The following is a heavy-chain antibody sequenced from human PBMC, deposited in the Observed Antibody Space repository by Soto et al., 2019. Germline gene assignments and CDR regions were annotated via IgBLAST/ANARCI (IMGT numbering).Heavy chain of an antibody. CDR1: GFTFSSYG. J-gene: IGHJ6*02. CDR3: AKVVSSGWPKTKLFVLCMDV. CDR2: ISYDGSNK. Sequence: GGSLRLSCAASGFTFSSYGMHWVRQAPGKGLEWVAVISYDGSNKYYADSVKGRFTISRDNSKNTLYLQMNSLRAEDTAVYYCAKVVSSGWPKTKLFVLCMDVWGQGTTVTVSS. V-gene: IGHV3-30*18. D-gene: IGHD6-19*01.